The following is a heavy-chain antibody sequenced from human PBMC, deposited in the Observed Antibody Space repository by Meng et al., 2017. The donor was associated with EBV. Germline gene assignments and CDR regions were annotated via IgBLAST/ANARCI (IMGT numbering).Heavy chain of an antibody. D-gene: IGHD3-3*01. J-gene: IGHJ5*01. V-gene: IGHV4-39*01. CDR3: ARVSFYDYWSGYSFNWFDT. CDR2: VYYSGNS. Sequence: QLQLYQSGPGLVKPSXXLSLTXPVAGDSISSRSYYWGWIRQSPGKGLEWIGNVYYSGNSYYNPSLKSRVTISVDTSKNQFYLKLISVTAADTAVYFCARVSFYDYWSGYSFNWFDTWGHGTLVTVSS. CDR1: GDSISSRSYY.